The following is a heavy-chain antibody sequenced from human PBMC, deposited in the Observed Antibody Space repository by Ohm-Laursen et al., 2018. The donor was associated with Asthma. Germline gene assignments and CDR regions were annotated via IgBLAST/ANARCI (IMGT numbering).Heavy chain of an antibody. Sequence: SLRLSCAASGFTFSSYGVHWVRQAPGKGLEWVSSISSSSNFIYYADSVKGRFTISRDNAKNSLYLQMNSLRAEDTALYFCARDQESFFYDSCGSPPDYWGQGTLVTVSS. J-gene: IGHJ4*02. CDR3: ARDQESFFYDSCGSPPDY. CDR1: GFTFSSYG. CDR2: ISSSSNFI. D-gene: IGHD3-22*01. V-gene: IGHV3-21*06.